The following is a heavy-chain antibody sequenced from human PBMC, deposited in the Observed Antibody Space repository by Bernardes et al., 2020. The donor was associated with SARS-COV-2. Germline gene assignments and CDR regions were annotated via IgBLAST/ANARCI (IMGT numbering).Heavy chain of an antibody. D-gene: IGHD6-6*01. J-gene: IGHJ5*02. CDR2: ISHTRST. Sequence: SEPLSLSCAISAYPISSGYYWGWIRQPPGKGLEWIGSISHTRSTYYNPSLKSRVTISVDTSKNHLSLTVSSVTAADTAVYYCAREAGDSSSSLDPWGQGALVTVSS. CDR3: AREAGDSSSSLDP. V-gene: IGHV4-38-2*02. CDR1: AYPISSGYY.